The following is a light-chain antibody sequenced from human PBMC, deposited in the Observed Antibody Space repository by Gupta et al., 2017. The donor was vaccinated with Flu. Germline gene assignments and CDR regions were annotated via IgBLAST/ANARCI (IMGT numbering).Light chain of an antibody. V-gene: IGLV3-25*03. Sequence: SHELTQPHSVSVSPGQPARITCSGDALSNQYAYWYQQKPGQAAVLVIYKASGRPSGIPERFSSSSSGATVTLTISGVQAEDEADYYCQSADSSGGRVFGGGTKVTVL. J-gene: IGLJ3*02. CDR1: ALSNQY. CDR3: QSADSSGGRV. CDR2: KAS.